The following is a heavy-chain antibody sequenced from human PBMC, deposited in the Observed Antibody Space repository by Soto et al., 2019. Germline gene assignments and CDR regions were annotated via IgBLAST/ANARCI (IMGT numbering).Heavy chain of an antibody. J-gene: IGHJ5*02. V-gene: IGHV3-23*01. CDR1: GFTFSSYA. D-gene: IGHD2-15*01. Sequence: PGGSLRLSCAASGFTFSSYAMSWVRQAPGKGLEWVSAISGSGGSTYYADSVKGRFTISRDNSKNTLYLQMNSLRAEDTAVYYCAKSPAKVVVAATRWFDPWGQGTLVTVSS. CDR2: ISGSGGST. CDR3: AKSPAKVVVAATRWFDP.